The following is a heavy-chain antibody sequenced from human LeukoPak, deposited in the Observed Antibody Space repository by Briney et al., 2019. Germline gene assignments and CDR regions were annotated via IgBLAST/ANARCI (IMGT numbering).Heavy chain of an antibody. CDR2: ISAYNGNT. J-gene: IGHJ4*02. D-gene: IGHD6-19*01. CDR3: AREGWSSGWYKGKYYFDY. Sequence: WASVKVFCKASGYTFTSYGISWVRQAPGQGLEWMGWISAYNGNTNYAQKLQGRVTMTTDTSTSTAYMELRSLRSDDTAVYYCAREGWSSGWYKGKYYFDYWGQGTLVTVSS. V-gene: IGHV1-18*01. CDR1: GYTFTSYG.